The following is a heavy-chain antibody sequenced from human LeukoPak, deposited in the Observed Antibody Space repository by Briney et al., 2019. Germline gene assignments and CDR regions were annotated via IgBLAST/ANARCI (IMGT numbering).Heavy chain of an antibody. J-gene: IGHJ4*02. CDR1: GGSFSGYY. D-gene: IGHD5-24*01. V-gene: IGHV4-34*01. CDR2: INHSGST. Sequence: SETLSLTCAVYGGSFSGYYWSWIRQPPGKGLEWIGEINHSGSTYYNPSLKSRVTISVDTSKNQFSLKLSSVTAADTAVCYCARLADGYRSAFYWGQGTLVTVSS. CDR3: ARLADGYRSAFY.